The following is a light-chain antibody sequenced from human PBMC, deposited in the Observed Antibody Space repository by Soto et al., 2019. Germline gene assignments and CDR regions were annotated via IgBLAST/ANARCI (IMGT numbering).Light chain of an antibody. Sequence: VLTQSPATLSSSPGERVTLSCRASQSVDNFLAWYQQKPGQPPRLLIYDASNRASGIPARFSGSGSGTDFTLTISSLEPEDFAIYYCQQYDIWPPYTFGQGTKVDI. J-gene: IGKJ2*01. CDR2: DAS. CDR1: QSVDNF. V-gene: IGKV3-11*01. CDR3: QQYDIWPPYT.